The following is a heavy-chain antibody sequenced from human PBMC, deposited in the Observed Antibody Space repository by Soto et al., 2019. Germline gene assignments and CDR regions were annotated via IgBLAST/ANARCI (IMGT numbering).Heavy chain of an antibody. V-gene: IGHV4-39*01. J-gene: IGHJ6*02. CDR2: IYYSGST. CDR1: GGSISSSSYY. Sequence: KSSETLSLTCTVSGGSISSSSYYWGWIRQPPGKGLEWIGSIYYSGSTYYNPSLKSRVTISVDTSKNQFSLKLSSVTAADTAVYYCASMIVVAIYGMDVWGQGTTVTVSS. CDR3: ASMIVVAIYGMDV. D-gene: IGHD3-22*01.